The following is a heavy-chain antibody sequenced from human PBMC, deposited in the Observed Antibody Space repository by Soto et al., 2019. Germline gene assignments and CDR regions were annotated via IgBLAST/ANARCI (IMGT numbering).Heavy chain of an antibody. CDR1: GVSIISGGYY. D-gene: IGHD5-12*01. Sequence: SETLSLTCTVSGVSIISGGYYWSWIRQHPGKGLEWIGYIYYSGSTYYNPSLKSRVTISVDTSRNQFSLKLSSVTAADTAVYYCARDRRGGRHGYDYASVGMDVWGQGTTVTVSS. J-gene: IGHJ6*02. CDR2: IYYSGST. V-gene: IGHV4-31*03. CDR3: ARDRRGGRHGYDYASVGMDV.